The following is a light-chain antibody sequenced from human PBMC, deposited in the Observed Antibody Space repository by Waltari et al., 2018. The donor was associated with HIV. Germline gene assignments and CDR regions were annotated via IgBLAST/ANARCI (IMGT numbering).Light chain of an antibody. V-gene: IGLV1-47*01. CDR3: AAWDDSLSGGV. Sequence: QSVLTHSPSASVTPAPRVTISCSGISTHTASNYVYWSQQPPGTAPKLLIYGSNQRPPGVPDRFSGSKSGTSASLAISGLRSEDEADYYCAAWDDSLSGGVFGGGTKLTVL. J-gene: IGLJ3*02. CDR1: STHTASNY. CDR2: GSN.